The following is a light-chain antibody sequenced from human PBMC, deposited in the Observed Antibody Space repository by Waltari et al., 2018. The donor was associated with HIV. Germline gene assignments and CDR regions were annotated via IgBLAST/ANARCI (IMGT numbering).Light chain of an antibody. J-gene: IGLJ2*01. CDR1: KLGDEY. V-gene: IGLV3-1*01. CDR3: QAWHSSTVV. CDR2: QDT. Sequence: SYELTQPPSVSVSPGQTASITCSGDKLGDEYASWYQQRPGQSPVLVIYQDTKRPSGIPERVSGSSSGNTATLTISGTQAMDEADYYCQAWHSSTVVFGGGTKLTVL.